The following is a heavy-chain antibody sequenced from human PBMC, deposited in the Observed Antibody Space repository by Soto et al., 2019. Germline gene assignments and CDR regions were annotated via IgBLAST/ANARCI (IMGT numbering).Heavy chain of an antibody. J-gene: IGHJ4*02. CDR3: ERCLVGQLERRVHFEY. CDR2: TYYSGSS. CDR1: GGSVNSGYYY. Sequence: QLLESGPGLVKPSETLSLTCTVSGGSVNSGYYYWNWIRPPPGKGLEWIGYTYYSGSSNYTPSRKSRCPISIDTSKNQLSLKLRSVTAADTAVDDCERCLVGQLERRVHFEYWGQGTLVTDSS. D-gene: IGHD1-1*01. V-gene: IGHV4-61*01.